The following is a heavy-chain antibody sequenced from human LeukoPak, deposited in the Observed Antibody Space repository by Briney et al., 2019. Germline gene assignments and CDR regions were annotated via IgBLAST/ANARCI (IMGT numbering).Heavy chain of an antibody. CDR1: GFTVSNNY. J-gene: IGHJ4*02. CDR2: IYSDGST. Sequence: GGSLRLSCADSGFTVSNNYMSWVRQGPGKGLGWVSIIYSDGSTYYADSVKGRFTISRDNYKNTLYLQMNSLRAEDTAVYYCAKVLIVGATTPFDYWGQGTLVTVSS. CDR3: AKVLIVGATTPFDY. V-gene: IGHV3-53*01. D-gene: IGHD1-26*01.